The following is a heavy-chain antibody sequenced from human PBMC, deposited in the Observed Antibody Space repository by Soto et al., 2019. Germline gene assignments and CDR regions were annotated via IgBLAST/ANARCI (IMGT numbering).Heavy chain of an antibody. J-gene: IGHJ2*01. CDR3: ARVGPYDSSGSDL. CDR1: GYTFTNYG. Sequence: QVQLVQSGAEVKKPGASVKVSCKASGYTFTNYGVSWVRQAPGQGLEWMGWISTYNGNTNYAQKLQGRVTMTTDTSTSTASMALRSLRSNDTAVYFCARVGPYDSSGSDLWGRGTLVTVSS. CDR2: ISTYNGNT. D-gene: IGHD3-22*01. V-gene: IGHV1-18*01.